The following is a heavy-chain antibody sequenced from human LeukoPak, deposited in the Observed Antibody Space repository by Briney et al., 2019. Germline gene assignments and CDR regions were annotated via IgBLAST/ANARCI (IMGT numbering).Heavy chain of an antibody. V-gene: IGHV3-74*01. CDR1: GFTFSSYW. CDR3: TRAITYFYGSVTYDWFDS. J-gene: IGHJ5*01. D-gene: IGHD3-10*01. CDR2: IKSDGST. Sequence: PGGSLRLSCVASGFTFSSYWLTWVRQTPGKGLMWVARIKSDGSTIYADSVQGRFTISRDNAKNMVYLQMNSLRADDTAIYYCTRAITYFYGSVTYDWFDSWGQGTRVTVSS.